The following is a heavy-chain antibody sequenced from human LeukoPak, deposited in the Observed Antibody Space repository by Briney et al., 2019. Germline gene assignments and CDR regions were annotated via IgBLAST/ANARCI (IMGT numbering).Heavy chain of an antibody. CDR2: ISGSGGST. CDR3: AKGTLPPSGDKYFFDY. V-gene: IGHV3-23*01. Sequence: PGGSLRLSCAASGFTFSSYAMSWVRQAPGKGLEWVSTISGSGGSTYCADSVKGRFTISRDDSENTLYLQMNSLRAEDTAVYSCAKGTLPPSGDKYFFDYWGPGTLVTVSS. J-gene: IGHJ4*02. CDR1: GFTFSSYA. D-gene: IGHD2-15*01.